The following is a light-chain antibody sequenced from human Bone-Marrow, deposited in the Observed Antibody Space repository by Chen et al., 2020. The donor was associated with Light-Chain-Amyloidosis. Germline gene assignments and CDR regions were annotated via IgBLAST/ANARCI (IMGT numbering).Light chain of an antibody. CDR2: EGS. J-gene: IGLJ1*01. CDR3: LSYAGSFTFV. CDR1: SRDVATYKF. Sequence: QSALTQPASVSGSPGQSITISCTASSRDVATYKFVSWYQKHPGKAPKFIIYEGSKRPSGVSDRFSGSKSGKTASLTISGLQADDEADYYCLSYAGSFTFVFGTGTKVTV. V-gene: IGLV2-23*01.